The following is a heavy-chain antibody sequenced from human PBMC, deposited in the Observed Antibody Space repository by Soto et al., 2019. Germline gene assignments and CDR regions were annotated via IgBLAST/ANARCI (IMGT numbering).Heavy chain of an antibody. CDR2: ISNDGTSE. CDR1: GFTFSNFG. CDR3: AGGSGSYSV. D-gene: IGHD1-26*01. Sequence: QVQVVESGGGVVHPEKSLRLSCAASGFTFSNFGMHWVRQAPGKGLEWVAVISNDGTSEHYAQSVKGRFTISRDNSKNTLYLQMNSLRAEDTAVYYCAGGSGSYSVWGQGTLVTVSS. J-gene: IGHJ4*02. V-gene: IGHV3-30*03.